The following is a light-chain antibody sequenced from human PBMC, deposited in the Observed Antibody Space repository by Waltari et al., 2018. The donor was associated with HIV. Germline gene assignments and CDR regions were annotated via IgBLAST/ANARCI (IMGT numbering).Light chain of an antibody. CDR2: GAS. Sequence: DIILTQSPGILSLSPGERASLSCRASHNTSGNFLAGYQLKRGQPPRLLVYGASKRATGIPDRFSGSGSGTDFLLTISRLEAEDFAIYYCQQYGSSPRVTFGGGTKVDIK. CDR1: HNTSGNF. V-gene: IGKV3-20*01. CDR3: QQYGSSPRVT. J-gene: IGKJ4*01.